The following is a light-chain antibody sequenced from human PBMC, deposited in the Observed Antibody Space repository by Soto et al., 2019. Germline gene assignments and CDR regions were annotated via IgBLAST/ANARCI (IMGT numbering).Light chain of an antibody. V-gene: IGKV1-33*01. Sequence: DIQMTQSPSSVSASVGDRVTISCQASQGISRSLAWYQQKPGKAPKLLIYDASNLETGVPSRFSGSGSGTDFTFTISSLQPEDIATYYCQQYDNLPLTFGGGTKVDI. CDR2: DAS. CDR1: QGISRS. J-gene: IGKJ4*01. CDR3: QQYDNLPLT.